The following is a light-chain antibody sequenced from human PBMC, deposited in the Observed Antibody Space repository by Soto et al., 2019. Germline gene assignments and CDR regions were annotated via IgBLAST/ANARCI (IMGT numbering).Light chain of an antibody. Sequence: QSVLTQPASVSGSPGQSITMSCTGTSSDVGGYNYVSWYQHHPGKAPKLMIYDVRYRPSGVSGRFSGSKSGNTASLTISGLQAEDEADYYCSSYTSISTLWVFGTGTKLTVL. J-gene: IGLJ1*01. V-gene: IGLV2-14*03. CDR2: DVR. CDR1: SSDVGGYNY. CDR3: SSYTSISTLWV.